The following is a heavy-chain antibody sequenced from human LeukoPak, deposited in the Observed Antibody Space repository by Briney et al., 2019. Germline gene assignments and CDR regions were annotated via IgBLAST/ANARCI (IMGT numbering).Heavy chain of an antibody. Sequence: SVTVSCTASGGTFSSYAISWVRQAPGQGLEWMGGIIPILGTANYAQKFQGRVTITTDESTSTAYMELSSLRSEDTAVYYCARDLRGYCSSTSCYHNWFDPWGQGTLVTVSS. V-gene: IGHV1-69*05. CDR3: ARDLRGYCSSTSCYHNWFDP. J-gene: IGHJ5*02. CDR2: IIPILGTA. CDR1: GGTFSSYA. D-gene: IGHD2-2*01.